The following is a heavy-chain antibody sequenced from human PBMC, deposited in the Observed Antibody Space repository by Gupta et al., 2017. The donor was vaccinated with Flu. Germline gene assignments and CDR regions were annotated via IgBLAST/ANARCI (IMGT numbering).Heavy chain of an antibody. Sequence: QVQLQQWGAGLLKPSETLSLTCAVYGGSFSGYYWSWIRQPPGKGLEWIGEINHSGSTNYNPSLKSRVTISVDTSKNQFSLKLSSVTAADTAVYYCARTAVAGTGYYYGMDVWGQGTTVTVSS. J-gene: IGHJ6*02. D-gene: IGHD6-19*01. CDR3: ARTAVAGTGYYYGMDV. CDR2: INHSGST. V-gene: IGHV4-34*01. CDR1: GGSFSGYY.